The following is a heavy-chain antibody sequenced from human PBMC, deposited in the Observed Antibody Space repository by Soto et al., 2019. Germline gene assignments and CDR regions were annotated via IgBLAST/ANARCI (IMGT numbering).Heavy chain of an antibody. V-gene: IGHV4-61*08. CDR3: ARGPAYIDGWRTFDL. Sequence: SETLSLTCTVSDDSFRGAEYYWSWIRQPLGKGPEWIGYTYYNGDTKYNPALRSRVTMSEDTSRNQFSLRLSSVTAADTAVYFCARGPAYIDGWRTFDLWGRGILVTVSS. CDR2: TYYNGDT. CDR1: DDSFRGAEYY. D-gene: IGHD6-19*01. J-gene: IGHJ4*02.